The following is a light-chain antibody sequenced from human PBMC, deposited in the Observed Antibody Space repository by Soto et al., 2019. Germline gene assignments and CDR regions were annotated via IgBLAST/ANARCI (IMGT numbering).Light chain of an antibody. CDR2: AAS. J-gene: IGKJ1*01. CDR3: QHYNSYSEA. CDR1: QSISTY. Sequence: DIQMTQSPSSLSASLGDRVTITCRASQSISTYLNWYQQKPGKAPKLLIYAASSLQSGVPSRFSGSGSGTDFTLTISSLQPEDFATYFCQHYNSYSEAFGQGTKV. V-gene: IGKV1-39*01.